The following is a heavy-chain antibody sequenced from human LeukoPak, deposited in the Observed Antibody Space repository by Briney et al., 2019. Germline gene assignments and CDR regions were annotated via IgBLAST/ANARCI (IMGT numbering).Heavy chain of an antibody. J-gene: IGHJ4*02. D-gene: IGHD6-19*01. CDR1: GYTFTSYY. CDR3: ARVVKGSGWGYYFDY. V-gene: IGHV1-46*01. Sequence: ASVKVSCKASGYTFTSYYMRWVRQAPGQGLEWMGIINPSGGSTSYAQKFQGRVTMTRDTSTSTVYMELSSLRSEDTAVYYCARVVKGSGWGYYFDYWGQGTLVTVPS. CDR2: INPSGGST.